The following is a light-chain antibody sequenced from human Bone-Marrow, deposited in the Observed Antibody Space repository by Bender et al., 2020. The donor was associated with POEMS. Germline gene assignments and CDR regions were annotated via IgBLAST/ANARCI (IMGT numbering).Light chain of an antibody. CDR2: NTN. CDR1: SSNIVTNP. J-gene: IGLJ7*01. Sequence: QSVLTQPPSASGTPGQRVIISCSGSSSNIVTNPVNWYQHLPGTAPKVLIYNTNQRPSGVPDRFSGSKSGTSASLAISGLQSEDEADYYCAAWDDSLNGAVFGGGTQLTVL. CDR3: AAWDDSLNGAV. V-gene: IGLV1-44*01.